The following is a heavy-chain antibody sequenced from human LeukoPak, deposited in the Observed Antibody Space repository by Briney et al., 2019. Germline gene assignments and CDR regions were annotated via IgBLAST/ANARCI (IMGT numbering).Heavy chain of an antibody. CDR3: ARFTSYSADY. CDR2: ISGSGGNT. J-gene: IGHJ4*02. Sequence: PGGSLRLSRAASGFTFSSYGMNWVRQAPGKGLEWVSGISGSGGNTYYADSVKGRFTIFRDNSKNTLYLQMNSLRVEDTAVYYCARFTSYSADYWGQGTLVTVSS. V-gene: IGHV3-23*01. CDR1: GFTFSSYG. D-gene: IGHD5-12*01.